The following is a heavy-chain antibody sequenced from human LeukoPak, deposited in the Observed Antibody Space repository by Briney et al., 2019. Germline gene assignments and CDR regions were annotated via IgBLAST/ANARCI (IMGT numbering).Heavy chain of an antibody. CDR3: ARLNIIPYYYGMDV. CDR1: GFTFSDYY. D-gene: IGHD3-3*01. V-gene: IGHV3-11*01. Sequence: GGSLRLSCSASGFTFSDYYMNWFRQAPGKGLEWVSYITTDDSTIYYADSVKGRFTISRDNAKNSLYLQMNSLRAEDTAIYYCARLNIIPYYYGMDVWGQGTTVTVSS. CDR2: ITTDDSTI. J-gene: IGHJ6*02.